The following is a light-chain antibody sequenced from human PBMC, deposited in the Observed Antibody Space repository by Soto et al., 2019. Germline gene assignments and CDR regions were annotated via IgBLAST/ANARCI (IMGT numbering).Light chain of an antibody. CDR3: HHYGTSPST. CDR1: QSISGTY. CDR2: SAS. V-gene: IGKV3-20*01. Sequence: DTVLTQSPGTLSLPSGERATLSCRASQSISGTYVAWYQQKPGQAPRLLIYSASTRATGIPDRFSGSGSGTDFTLTISRLEPEDFAVYYCHHYGTSPSTFGRGTKVDI. J-gene: IGKJ1*01.